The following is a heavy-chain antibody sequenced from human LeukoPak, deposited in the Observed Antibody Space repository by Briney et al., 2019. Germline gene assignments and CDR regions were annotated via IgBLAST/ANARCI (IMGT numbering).Heavy chain of an antibody. CDR1: GGTFSSYA. CDR2: IIPIFGTT. CDR3: ARESVPAAIMDYYYYMDV. V-gene: IGHV1-69*13. D-gene: IGHD2-2*02. J-gene: IGHJ6*03. Sequence: SVKVSCKASGGTFSSYAISWVRQAPGQGLEWMGGIIPIFGTTNYAQKFQGRVTITADESTSTAYIELSSLRSEDTAVYYCARESVPAAIMDYYYYMDVWGKGTTVTVSS.